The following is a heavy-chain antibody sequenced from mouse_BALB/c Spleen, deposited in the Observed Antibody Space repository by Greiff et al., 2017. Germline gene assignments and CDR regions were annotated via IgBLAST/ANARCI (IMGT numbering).Heavy chain of an antibody. Sequence: EVQLQQSGAELVKPGASVKLSCTASGFNIKDTYMHWVKQRPEQGLEWIGRIDPANGNTKYDPKFQGKATITADTASNTAYLQLSSLTSEDTAVYYCARYGYDDYLDYWGEGTTLTVSS. V-gene: IGHV14-3*02. J-gene: IGHJ2*01. CDR3: ARYGYDDYLDY. CDR2: IDPANGNT. CDR1: GFNIKDTY. D-gene: IGHD2-2*01.